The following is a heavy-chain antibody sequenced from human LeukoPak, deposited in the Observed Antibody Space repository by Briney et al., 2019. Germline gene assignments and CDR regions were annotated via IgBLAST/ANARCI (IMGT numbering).Heavy chain of an antibody. CDR1: GGSISSGNYY. Sequence: SETLSLTCTVSGGSISSGNYYWSWIRQPPGKGLEWIGEINHSGSTNYNPSLKSRVTISVDTSKNQFSLKLSSVTAADTAVYYCASTKCSSTSCYSYRTYNWFDPWGQGTLVTVSS. V-gene: IGHV4-39*07. D-gene: IGHD2-2*01. CDR2: INHSGST. J-gene: IGHJ5*02. CDR3: ASTKCSSTSCYSYRTYNWFDP.